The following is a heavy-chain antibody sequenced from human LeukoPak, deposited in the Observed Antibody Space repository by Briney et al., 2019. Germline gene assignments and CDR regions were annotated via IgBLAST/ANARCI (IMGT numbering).Heavy chain of an antibody. CDR1: GYTFTSYG. Sequence: ASVKVSCKASGYTFTSYGIGWVRQAPGQGLEWMGWISAYNGNTNYAQKLQGRVTMTTDTSTSTAYMELRSLRSDDTAVYYCARAYDILTGLFGFDPWGQGTLVTVSP. J-gene: IGHJ5*02. CDR2: ISAYNGNT. CDR3: ARAYDILTGLFGFDP. V-gene: IGHV1-18*01. D-gene: IGHD3-9*01.